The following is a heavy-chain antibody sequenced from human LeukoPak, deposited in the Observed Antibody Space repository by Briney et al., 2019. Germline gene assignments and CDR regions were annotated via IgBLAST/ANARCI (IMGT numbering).Heavy chain of an antibody. V-gene: IGHV5-51*01. CDR3: ARARSEPCFDY. J-gene: IGHJ4*02. D-gene: IGHD3-3*01. Sequence: GESLKISCKGSGYSFTSYWIGWVRQMPGKGLEWMGIIYPGDSDTRYSPSFEGQVTISADKSITTAYLQWSSLKASDTAMYYCARARSEPCFDYWGQGTLVTVSS. CDR1: GYSFTSYW. CDR2: IYPGDSDT.